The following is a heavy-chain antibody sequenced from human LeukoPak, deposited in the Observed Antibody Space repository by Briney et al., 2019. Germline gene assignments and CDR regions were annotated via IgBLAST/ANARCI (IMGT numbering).Heavy chain of an antibody. V-gene: IGHV3-74*01. CDR1: EFAFTYHW. J-gene: IGHJ4*02. CDR2: INPDGSNT. D-gene: IGHD1-1*01. Sequence: PGGSLRLSCAASEFAFTYHWMHWVRQAPGEGLVWVSRINPDGSNTVYAESVKGRFTISRDNAKNTLYLQMNSLRAEDTAVYYCARDRDWNSLDYWGQGTLVTVSS. CDR3: ARDRDWNSLDY.